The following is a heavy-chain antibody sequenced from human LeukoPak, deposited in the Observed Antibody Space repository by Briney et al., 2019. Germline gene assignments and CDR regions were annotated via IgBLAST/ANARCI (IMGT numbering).Heavy chain of an antibody. CDR3: ARDSRPLYYYDSSGYHYFDY. J-gene: IGHJ4*02. CDR1: GYTFTSYY. D-gene: IGHD3-22*01. CDR2: INPSGGST. Sequence: ASVKVSCKASGYTFTSYYMHWVRQAPGQGLEWMGIINPSGGSTSYAQKFQGRVTMTRDTSTSTVYMELSSLRSEDTAVYYCARDSRPLYYYDSSGYHYFDYWGQGTLVTVSS. V-gene: IGHV1-46*01.